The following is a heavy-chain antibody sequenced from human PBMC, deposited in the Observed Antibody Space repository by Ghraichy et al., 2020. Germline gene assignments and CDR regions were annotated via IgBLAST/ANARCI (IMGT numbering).Heavy chain of an antibody. V-gene: IGHV1-18*01. CDR1: GYTFTSYG. J-gene: IGHJ6*02. Sequence: ASVKVSCKASGYTFTSYGISWVRQAPGQGLEWMGWISAYNGNTNYAQKLQGRVTMTTDTSTSTAYMELRSLRSDDTAVYYCAREWGYCSGGSCEMGYGMDVWGQGTTVTVSS. CDR2: ISAYNGNT. D-gene: IGHD2-15*01. CDR3: AREWGYCSGGSCEMGYGMDV.